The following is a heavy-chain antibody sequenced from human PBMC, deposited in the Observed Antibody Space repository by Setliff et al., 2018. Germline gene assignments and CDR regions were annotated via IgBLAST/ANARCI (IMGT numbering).Heavy chain of an antibody. J-gene: IGHJ4*02. V-gene: IGHV3-30*03. CDR3: ARAHSSTLSVHDY. Sequence: GSLKISCAASGFTFSSYGMHWVRQAPGKGLEWVAVISYDGSNKYYADSVKGRFTISRDNSNNTLYLQMNSLRAEDTAVYYCARAHSSTLSVHDYWGQGTLVTVSS. CDR1: GFTFSSYG. D-gene: IGHD2-2*01. CDR2: ISYDGSNK.